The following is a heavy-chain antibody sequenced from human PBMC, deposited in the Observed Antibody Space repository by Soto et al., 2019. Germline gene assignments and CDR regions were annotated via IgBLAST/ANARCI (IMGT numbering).Heavy chain of an antibody. J-gene: IGHJ4*02. Sequence: EVQLVESGGGLVQPGGSLRLSCVASGFTFRSYWMHWVRQAPGKGLVWVSHINGDGSTTSYADSVKGRFTISRDNAKNTVYLQMNSLRDEDTAVYYCARGGGYSYGYIGYWGQGTLDTVSS. D-gene: IGHD5-18*01. CDR3: ARGGGYSYGYIGY. CDR2: INGDGSTT. V-gene: IGHV3-74*01. CDR1: GFTFRSYW.